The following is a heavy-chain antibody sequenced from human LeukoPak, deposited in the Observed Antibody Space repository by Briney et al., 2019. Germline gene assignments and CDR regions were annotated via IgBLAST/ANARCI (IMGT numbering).Heavy chain of an antibody. CDR1: GFTFSDYY. V-gene: IGHV3-11*03. D-gene: IGHD6-13*01. J-gene: IGHJ5*02. CDR3: ARSTAAEGLTHNWFDP. CDR2: ISSSSSYT. Sequence: GGSLRLSCAASGFTFSDYYMSWIRQAPGKGLEWVSYISSSSSYTNYADSVKGRFTISRDNAKNSLYLQMNSLRAEDTAVYYCARSTAAEGLTHNWFDPWGQGTLVTVSS.